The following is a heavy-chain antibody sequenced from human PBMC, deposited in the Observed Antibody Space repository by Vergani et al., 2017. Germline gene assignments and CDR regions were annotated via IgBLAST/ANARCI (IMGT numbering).Heavy chain of an antibody. J-gene: IGHJ4*02. CDR2: MKEDGADK. V-gene: IGHV3-7*01. Sequence: EVHLVESGGGLVQPGGSLRLSCVGSGFKLDEYWMSWVRQAPGKGLEWVADMKEDGADKKYVDSVKGRFTISRDNAKNSLFLQMNSLRAEDTAVYFCAREGHLVVADLDYWGQGTLVTVSS. CDR1: GFKLDEYW. D-gene: IGHD2-15*01. CDR3: AREGHLVVADLDY.